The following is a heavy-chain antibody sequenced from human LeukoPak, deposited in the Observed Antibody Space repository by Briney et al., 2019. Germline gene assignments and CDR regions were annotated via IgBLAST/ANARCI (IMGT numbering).Heavy chain of an antibody. V-gene: IGHV4-34*09. CDR3: AREVRDFWTIDY. D-gene: IGHD3/OR15-3a*01. Sequence: SETLSLTCAVYGGSFSGYYWSWIRQPPGKGLEWIGYIYYSGSTYYNPSLKSRVTISVDTSKNQFSLKLSSVTAADTAVYYCAREVRDFWTIDYWGQGTLVTVSS. CDR2: IYYSGST. CDR1: GGSFSGYY. J-gene: IGHJ4*02.